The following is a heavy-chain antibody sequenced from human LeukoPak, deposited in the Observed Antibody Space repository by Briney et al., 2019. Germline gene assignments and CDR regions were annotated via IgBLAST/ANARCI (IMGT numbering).Heavy chain of an antibody. V-gene: IGHV4-39*07. CDR3: AREIVGATLSYYFDY. CDR2: IYYSGST. Sequence: SETLSLTCTVSGGSISSSSYYWGWIRQPPGKGLEWIGSIYYSGSTYYNPSLKSRVTISVDTSKNQFSLKLSSVTAADTAVYYCAREIVGATLSYYFDYWGQGTLVTVSS. D-gene: IGHD1-26*01. J-gene: IGHJ4*02. CDR1: GGSISSSSYY.